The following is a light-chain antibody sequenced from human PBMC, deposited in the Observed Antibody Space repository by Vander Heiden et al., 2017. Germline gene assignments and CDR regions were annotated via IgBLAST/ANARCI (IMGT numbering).Light chain of an antibody. Sequence: DIQMTQSPSAMSASVGDRVTFTCRASQDITSFLSWFQQKPGKVPKRLIYAASSLQSGVPSRFSGRGSGTEFTLTISSLQPEDFATYYCRQHKNYPLTFGQGTKMEVK. J-gene: IGKJ2*01. V-gene: IGKV1-17*03. CDR2: AAS. CDR1: QDITSF. CDR3: RQHKNYPLT.